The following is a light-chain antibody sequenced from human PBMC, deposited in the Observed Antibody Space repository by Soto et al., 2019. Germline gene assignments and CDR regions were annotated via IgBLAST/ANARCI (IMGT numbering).Light chain of an antibody. V-gene: IGKV1-33*01. CDR1: QDISNY. CDR2: DAS. J-gene: IGKJ3*01. Sequence: DIQMTQSPSSLSASVGDRVTITCQASQDISNYLNWFQQKPGKAPKLLIYDASNLETGVPSRYSGCGSWAGFTVTISSLHPEDIATYYCQQYDDLPAFTFGPGTKVDFK. CDR3: QQYDDLPAFT.